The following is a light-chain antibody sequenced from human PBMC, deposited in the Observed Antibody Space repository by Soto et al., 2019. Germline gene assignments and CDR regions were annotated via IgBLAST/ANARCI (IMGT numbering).Light chain of an antibody. J-gene: IGLJ1*01. Sequence: QSALTQPASVSGSPGQSITISCTGSSSDIGGYNYVSWYQQHPGKAPKLIIYDVSNRPSGVSDRFSGSKSGTTASLTISGLQAEDEADNYCVSYGGGDILYVLGIGTKLPLL. V-gene: IGLV2-14*03. CDR2: DVS. CDR1: SSDIGGYNY. CDR3: VSYGGGDILYV.